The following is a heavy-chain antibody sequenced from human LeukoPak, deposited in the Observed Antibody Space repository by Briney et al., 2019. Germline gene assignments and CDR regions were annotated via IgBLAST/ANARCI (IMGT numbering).Heavy chain of an antibody. CDR1: GFTFSSYW. CDR2: IKQDGSEK. Sequence: PGGSLRLSCAASGFTFSSYWMSWVRQAPGKGLEWVANIKQDGSEKYYVDSVKGRFTISRDNAKNSLYLQMNSLRAEDTAVYYCARRTGGYSYGYPLGYWGQGTLVTVSS. J-gene: IGHJ4*02. V-gene: IGHV3-7*01. CDR3: ARRTGGYSYGYPLGY. D-gene: IGHD5-18*01.